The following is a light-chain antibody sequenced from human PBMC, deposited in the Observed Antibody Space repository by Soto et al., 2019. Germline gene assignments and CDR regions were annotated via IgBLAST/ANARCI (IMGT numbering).Light chain of an antibody. J-gene: IGLJ1*01. Sequence: QSALTQPASVSGSPGQSITISCTGTSSDVSGYNFVSWYQHHPGKAPKLIIYDVSNRPSGVSNRFSGSKSGNTASLTISWLQAEDEADYYCTSYTSIITYVFGTGTKVTVL. CDR2: DVS. CDR3: TSYTSIITYV. CDR1: SSDVSGYNF. V-gene: IGLV2-14*03.